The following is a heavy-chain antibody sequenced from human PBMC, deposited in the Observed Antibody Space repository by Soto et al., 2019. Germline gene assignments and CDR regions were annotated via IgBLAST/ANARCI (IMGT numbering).Heavy chain of an antibody. CDR3: ARDYGPLGYYNYDSYGMDV. CDR1: GYTFTSYA. D-gene: IGHD3-9*01. Sequence: ASVKVSCKASGYTFTSYAMHWVRQAPGQRLEWMGWINAGNGNTKYSQKFQGRVTITRDTSASTAYMELSSLRSEDTAVYYCARDYGPLGYYNYDSYGMDVWGQGTTVTVSS. CDR2: INAGNGNT. V-gene: IGHV1-3*01. J-gene: IGHJ6*02.